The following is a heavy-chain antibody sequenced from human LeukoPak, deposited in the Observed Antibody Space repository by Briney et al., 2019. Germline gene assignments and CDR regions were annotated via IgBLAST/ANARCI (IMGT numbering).Heavy chain of an antibody. V-gene: IGHV1-18*01. Sequence: GASVKVSCKASGYTFTSYGISWVRQAPGQGLEWMGWISAYNGNTNYAQKLQGRVTMTTDTSTSTAYMELRSLRSDDTAVYYCARGVLRYFDWTGTLNDYWGQGTLVTVSS. J-gene: IGHJ4*02. CDR1: GYTFTSYG. CDR3: ARGVLRYFDWTGTLNDY. CDR2: ISAYNGNT. D-gene: IGHD3-9*01.